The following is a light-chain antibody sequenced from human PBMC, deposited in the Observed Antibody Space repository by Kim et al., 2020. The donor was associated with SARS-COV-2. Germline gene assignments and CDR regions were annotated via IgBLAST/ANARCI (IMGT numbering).Light chain of an antibody. CDR3: QQYGSSPAT. J-gene: IGKJ1*01. Sequence: ENVLTQSPGTLSLSPGERATLSCRASQSVSSSFLAWYQQKPGQTPRLLIYSASRRPTGIPDRFSGSGSGTEFTLTISRLEPEDFAVYYCQQYGSSPATFGQGTKVDIK. CDR2: SAS. V-gene: IGKV3-20*01. CDR1: QSVSSSF.